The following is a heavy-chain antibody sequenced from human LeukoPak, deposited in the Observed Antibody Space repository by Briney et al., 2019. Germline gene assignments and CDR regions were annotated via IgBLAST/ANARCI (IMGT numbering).Heavy chain of an antibody. D-gene: IGHD3-22*01. CDR1: GYTFTSHY. Sequence: ASVKVSCKASGYTFTSHYMHWVRQAPGQGLEWMGIINPSGGSTSYAQKFQGRVTMTRDTSTSTVYMELSSLRSEDTAVYYCARDGEGSYYDSSGSPFDYWGQGTLVTVSS. CDR2: INPSGGST. V-gene: IGHV1-46*01. CDR3: ARDGEGSYYDSSGSPFDY. J-gene: IGHJ4*02.